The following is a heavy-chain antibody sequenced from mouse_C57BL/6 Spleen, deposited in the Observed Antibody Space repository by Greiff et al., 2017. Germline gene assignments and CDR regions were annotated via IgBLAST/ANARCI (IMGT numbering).Heavy chain of an antibody. J-gene: IGHJ3*01. Sequence: VQLQQPGAELVKPGASVKLSCKASGYTFTSYWMQWVKQRPGQGLEWIGEIDPSDSYTNYNQKFKGKATLTVDTSSSTAYMQLSSLTSEDSAVYYCARDAGYYVAYWGQGTLVTVSA. CDR1: GYTFTSYW. D-gene: IGHD2-3*01. CDR3: ARDAGYYVAY. V-gene: IGHV1-50*01. CDR2: IDPSDSYT.